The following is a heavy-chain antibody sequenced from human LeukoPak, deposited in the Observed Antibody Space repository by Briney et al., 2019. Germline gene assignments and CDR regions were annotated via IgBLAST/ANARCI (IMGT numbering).Heavy chain of an antibody. CDR1: GGSFSGYY. CDR3: ARDTNYYGSGRQTYGMDV. V-gene: IGHV4-34*01. CDR2: INHSGST. Sequence: SETLSLTCAVYGGSFSGYYWTWIRQPPGKGLEWIGEINHSGSTYYNPSLKSRVTISVDTSKNQFSLKLSSVTAADTAVYYCARDTNYYGSGRQTYGMDVWGQGTTVTVSS. J-gene: IGHJ6*02. D-gene: IGHD3-10*01.